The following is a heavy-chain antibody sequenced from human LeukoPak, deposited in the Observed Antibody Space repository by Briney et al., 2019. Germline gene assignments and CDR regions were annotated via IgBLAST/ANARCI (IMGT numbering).Heavy chain of an antibody. CDR3: ARGSTSCYTGMGCAFDI. CDR1: GFTFSSYG. J-gene: IGHJ3*02. CDR2: IWYDGSNK. Sequence: GGSLRLSCAASGFTFSSYGMHWVRQAPGKGLEWVAVIWYDGSNKYYADSVKGRFTISRGNSKNTLYLQMNSLRAEDTAVYYCARGSTSCYTGMGCAFDIWGQGTMVTVSS. D-gene: IGHD2-2*02. V-gene: IGHV3-33*01.